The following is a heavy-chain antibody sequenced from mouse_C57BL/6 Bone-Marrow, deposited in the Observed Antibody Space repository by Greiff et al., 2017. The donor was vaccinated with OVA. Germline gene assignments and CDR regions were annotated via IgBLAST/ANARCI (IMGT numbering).Heavy chain of an antibody. CDR1: GFTFTDYY. D-gene: IGHD2-3*01. V-gene: IGHV7-3*01. J-gene: IGHJ4*01. Sequence: EVQVVESGGGLVQPGGSLSLSCAASGFTFTDYYMSWVRQPPGKALEWLGFIRNKANGYTTEYSASVKGRFTISRDNSQSILYLQMNALRAEDSATYYCASHHYDGYYRGYAMDYWGQGTSVTVSS. CDR3: ASHHYDGYYRGYAMDY. CDR2: IRNKANGYTT.